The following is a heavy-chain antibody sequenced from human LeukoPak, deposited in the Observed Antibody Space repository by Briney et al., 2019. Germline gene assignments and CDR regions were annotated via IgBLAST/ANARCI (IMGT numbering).Heavy chain of an antibody. Sequence: GGSLRLSCAASGFIVSSNYMSWVRQAPGKGLEWVSVIYSGGSTYYADSVKGRFTISRDNSKNTLSLQMNSLRAEDTAVYYCASRDYRNAFDYWGQGTLVTVSS. V-gene: IGHV3-53*01. D-gene: IGHD4-11*01. J-gene: IGHJ4*02. CDR1: GFIVSSNY. CDR3: ASRDYRNAFDY. CDR2: IYSGGST.